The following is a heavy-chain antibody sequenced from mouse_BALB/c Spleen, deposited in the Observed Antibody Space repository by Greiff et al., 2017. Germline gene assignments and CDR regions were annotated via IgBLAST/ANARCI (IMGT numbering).Heavy chain of an antibody. CDR3: TRVGNHPYYAMDY. V-gene: IGHV5-6-4*01. CDR1: GFTFSSYT. D-gene: IGHD2-1*01. CDR2: ISSGGSYT. Sequence: EVNVVESGGGLVKPGGSLKLSCAASGFTFSSYTMSWVRQTPEKRLEWVATISSGGSYTYYPDSVKGRFTISRDNAKNTLYLQMSSLKSEDTAMYYCTRVGNHPYYAMDYWGQGTSVTVSS. J-gene: IGHJ4*01.